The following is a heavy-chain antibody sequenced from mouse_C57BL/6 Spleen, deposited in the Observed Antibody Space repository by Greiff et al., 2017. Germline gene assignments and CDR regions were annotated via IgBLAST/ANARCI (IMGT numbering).Heavy chain of an antibody. CDR2: IYPGDGDT. J-gene: IGHJ2*01. CDR3: ARALYYDYDKGFDY. V-gene: IGHV1-82*01. D-gene: IGHD2-4*01. Sequence: QVQLKESGPELVKPGASVKISCKASGYAFSSSWMNWVKQRPGKGLEWIGRIYPGDGDTNYNGKFKGKATLTADKSSSTAYMQLSSLTSEDSAVYFCARALYYDYDKGFDYWGQGTTLTVSS. CDR1: GYAFSSSW.